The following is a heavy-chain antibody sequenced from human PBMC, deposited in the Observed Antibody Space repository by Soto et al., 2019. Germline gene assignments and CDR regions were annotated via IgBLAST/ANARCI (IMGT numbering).Heavy chain of an antibody. CDR3: TTGSVEGV. V-gene: IGHV3-15*07. CDR2: IKTKSEGEAT. J-gene: IGHJ6*02. D-gene: IGHD2-15*01. Sequence: GGSLRLSCAASDFTITNAWMNWVRQAPGKGLEWVGRIKTKSEGEATDYAAPLKGRFTISRDDSKNTLFLQMNSLKTEDTAVYYCTTGSVEGVWCQGATVTVSS. CDR1: DFTITNAW.